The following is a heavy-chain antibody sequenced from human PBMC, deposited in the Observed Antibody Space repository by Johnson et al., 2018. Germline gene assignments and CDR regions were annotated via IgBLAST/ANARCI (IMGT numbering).Heavy chain of an antibody. CDR1: GFTFSSYS. CDR3: VRDLSTTTGGYFQH. V-gene: IGHV3-21*01. Sequence: VQLVESGGGLVKPGGSLRLSCVASGFTFSSYSMIWVRQAPWKGLEWVSSLSRSNSYGYYADSVKGPFTISRDNAKKSLDLQMNSLRVEDTAVYYCVRDLSTTTGGYFQHWGQGTLVTVSS. D-gene: IGHD1-14*01. J-gene: IGHJ1*01. CDR2: LSRSNSYG.